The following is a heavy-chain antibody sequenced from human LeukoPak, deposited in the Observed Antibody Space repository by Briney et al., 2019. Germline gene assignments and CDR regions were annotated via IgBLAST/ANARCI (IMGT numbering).Heavy chain of an antibody. V-gene: IGHV4-39*01. CDR3: ARGRLRRIAAAGRALFDY. D-gene: IGHD6-13*01. Sequence: SETLSLTCTVSGGSISSSSYYWGWIRQPPGKGLEWIGSIYYSGSTYYNPSLKSRVTISVDTSKNQFSLKLSSVTAADTAVYYCARGRLRRIAAAGRALFDYWGQGTLVTVSS. CDR2: IYYSGST. CDR1: GGSISSSSYY. J-gene: IGHJ4*02.